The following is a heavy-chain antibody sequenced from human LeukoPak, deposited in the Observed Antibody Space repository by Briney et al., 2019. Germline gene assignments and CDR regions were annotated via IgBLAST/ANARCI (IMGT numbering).Heavy chain of an antibody. J-gene: IGHJ4*02. CDR2: IRYDGSNK. CDR3: AKDPTTISWPGFFDY. Sequence: PGGSLRFSCAASGFTFSSYGMHWVRQAPGKGLEWVAFIRYDGSNKYYADSVKGRFTISRDNSKNTLYLQMNSLRAEDTAVYYCAKDPTTISWPGFFDYWGQGTLVTVSS. CDR1: GFTFSSYG. D-gene: IGHD1-14*01. V-gene: IGHV3-30*02.